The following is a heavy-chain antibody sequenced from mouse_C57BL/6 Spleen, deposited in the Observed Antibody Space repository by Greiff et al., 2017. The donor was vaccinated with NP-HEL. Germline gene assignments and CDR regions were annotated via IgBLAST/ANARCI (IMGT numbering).Heavy chain of an antibody. J-gene: IGHJ3*01. CDR2: IYPGDGDT. CDR1: GYAFSSYW. CDR3: ARGGLTTPGGFAY. V-gene: IGHV1-80*01. D-gene: IGHD1-1*01. Sequence: QVQLQQSGAELVKPGASVKISCKASGYAFSSYWMNWVKQRPGKGLEWIGQIYPGDGDTNYNGKFKGKATLTADKSSSTAYMQLSSLTSEDSAVYFCARGGLTTPGGFAYWGQGTLVTVSA.